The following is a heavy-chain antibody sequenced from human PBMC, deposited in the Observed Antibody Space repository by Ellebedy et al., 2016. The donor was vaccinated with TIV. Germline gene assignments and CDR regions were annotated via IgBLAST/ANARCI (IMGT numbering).Heavy chain of an antibody. CDR2: ISAYNGNT. CDR3: ARQSYSSGWSEVDWFDP. V-gene: IGHV1-18*01. J-gene: IGHJ5*02. CDR1: GYTFTSYG. Sequence: AASVKVSCKASGYTFTSYGISWVRQAPGQGLEWMGWISAYNGNTNYAQKLQGRVTMTTDTSTSTAYMELRSLRSDDTAVYYCARQSYSSGWSEVDWFDPWGQGTLVTVSS. D-gene: IGHD6-19*01.